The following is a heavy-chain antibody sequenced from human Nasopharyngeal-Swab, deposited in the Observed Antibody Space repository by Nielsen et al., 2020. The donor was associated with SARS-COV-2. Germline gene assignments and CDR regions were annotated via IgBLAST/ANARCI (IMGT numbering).Heavy chain of an antibody. D-gene: IGHD3-16*01. CDR3: ARTGGGMDV. Sequence: GESLKISCAASGFTFSSYSMNWVRQAPGKGLEWVSYISSSSSTIYYADSVKGRFTISRDNAKNSLYLQMNSLGDEDTAVYYCARTGGGMDVWGQGTTVTVSS. CDR2: ISSSSSTI. V-gene: IGHV3-48*02. CDR1: GFTFSSYS. J-gene: IGHJ6*02.